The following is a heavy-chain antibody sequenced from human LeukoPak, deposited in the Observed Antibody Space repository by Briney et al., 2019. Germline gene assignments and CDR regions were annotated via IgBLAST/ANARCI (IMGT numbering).Heavy chain of an antibody. CDR2: IYYSGST. CDR3: ARVMDGRWLQLREVFDY. J-gene: IGHJ4*02. Sequence: SETLSLTCTVSGGSISSGGYYWSWIRQHPGKGLEWIGYIYYSGSTYYNPSLKSRVTISVDTSKNQFSLKLSSVTAADTAVYYCARVMDGRWLQLREVFDYWGQGTLVTVSS. V-gene: IGHV4-31*03. CDR1: GGSISSGGYY. D-gene: IGHD5-24*01.